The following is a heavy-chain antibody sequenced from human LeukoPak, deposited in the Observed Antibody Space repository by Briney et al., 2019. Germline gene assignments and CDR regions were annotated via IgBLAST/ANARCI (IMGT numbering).Heavy chain of an antibody. V-gene: IGHV3-23*01. CDR2: ISGSGGST. Sequence: GGSLRLSCAASAFTFSSYAMSWVRQAPGKGLEWVSAISGSGGSTYYADSVKGRFTISRDNSKNTLYLQMNSLRAEDTAVYYCAKDSFMTTVSYFDYWGREPWSPSPQ. CDR1: AFTFSSYA. D-gene: IGHD4-17*01. J-gene: IGHJ4*02. CDR3: AKDSFMTTVSYFDY.